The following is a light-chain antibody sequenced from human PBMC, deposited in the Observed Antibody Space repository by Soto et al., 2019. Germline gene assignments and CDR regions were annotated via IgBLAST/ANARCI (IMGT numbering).Light chain of an antibody. Sequence: EIVMTQSPATLSVAPGERVTFSCRASQGVSRKLAWYQHKPGQAPRLLISGASTGATCIPGRFSGSVSGTAFHLTISSLQSEDCAVFYCQQYYTWPFTFGGGTKVEIK. CDR2: GAS. CDR3: QQYYTWPFT. V-gene: IGKV3-15*01. CDR1: QGVSRK. J-gene: IGKJ4*01.